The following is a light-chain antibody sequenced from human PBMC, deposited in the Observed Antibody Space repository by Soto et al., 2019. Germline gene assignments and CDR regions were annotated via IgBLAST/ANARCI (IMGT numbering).Light chain of an antibody. Sequence: DIQMTQSPSTLSASVGDRVTITCRASQSISSWLAWYQQKPGKAPKLLIYDASSLESGVPSRFSVSGSGTEFTLTISSLQPDDFATYYCQQYNSSLRTFGQGTKVEIK. CDR3: QQYNSSLRT. CDR1: QSISSW. CDR2: DAS. V-gene: IGKV1-5*01. J-gene: IGKJ1*01.